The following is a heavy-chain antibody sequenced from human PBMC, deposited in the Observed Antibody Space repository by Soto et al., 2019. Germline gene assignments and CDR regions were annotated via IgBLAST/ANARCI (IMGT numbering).Heavy chain of an antibody. D-gene: IGHD2-2*01. CDR3: ARDMPDGVDV. V-gene: IGHV3-66*01. CDR2: FYDGDAE. Sequence: GGSLRLSCVVSGFSVSYTYMSWARQAPGKGLEWVSVFYDGDAEYYADSVKGRFTISRDKSKNTLYLQMNSLRAEDTAVYYCARDMPDGVDVWGQGTTVTVSS. CDR1: GFSVSYTY. J-gene: IGHJ6*02.